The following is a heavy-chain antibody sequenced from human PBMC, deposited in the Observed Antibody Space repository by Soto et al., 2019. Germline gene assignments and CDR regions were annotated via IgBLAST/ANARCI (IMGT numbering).Heavy chain of an antibody. CDR3: AKDNYGSGIFGEVNGFDP. J-gene: IGHJ5*02. V-gene: IGHV3-43D*03. CDR2: ISWDGGST. Sequence: GGSLRLSCAASGFTFDDYAMHWVRQAPGKGLEWVSLISWDGGSTYYADSVKGRFTISRDNSKNSLYLQMNSLRAEDTALYYCAKDNYGSGIFGEVNGFDPWGQGTLVTVSS. D-gene: IGHD3-10*01. CDR1: GFTFDDYA.